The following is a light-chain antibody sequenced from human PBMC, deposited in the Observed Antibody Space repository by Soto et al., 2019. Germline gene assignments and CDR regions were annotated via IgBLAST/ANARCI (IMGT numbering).Light chain of an antibody. J-gene: IGKJ4*02. CDR1: QSVSTNY. Sequence: DIVLTQSPSTLSSSAGERATLYCRASQSVSTNYLAWYQQKPGPEPRLLIYAEYIRAAGISDRCRGSGSGTDFIITISRLEHDDFTLYYCQQYGSSPRFGGGTKVDI. CDR3: QQYGSSPR. CDR2: AEY. V-gene: IGKV3D-20*01.